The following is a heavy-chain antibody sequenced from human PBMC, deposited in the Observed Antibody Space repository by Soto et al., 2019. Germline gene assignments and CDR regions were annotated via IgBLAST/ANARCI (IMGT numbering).Heavy chain of an antibody. D-gene: IGHD2-2*03. Sequence: VTLSRTCTVSGDSFSTNSYSWGWIRQCPGKGLEWIGTIYSSENTYYNPSLLSRVTISVDTSKNEFSLRLSSLTAADTAVYYCARLNGYCISTNCHGYYGMDVWGQGTTV. CDR2: IYSSENT. V-gene: IGHV4-39*01. CDR1: GDSFSTNSYS. CDR3: ARLNGYCISTNCHGYYGMDV. J-gene: IGHJ6*02.